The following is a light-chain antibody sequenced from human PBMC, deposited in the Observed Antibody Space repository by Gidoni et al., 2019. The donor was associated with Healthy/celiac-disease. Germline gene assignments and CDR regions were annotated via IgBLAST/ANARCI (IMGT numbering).Light chain of an antibody. V-gene: IGKV3-20*01. J-gene: IGKJ4*01. CDR1: QSVSSSY. Sequence: EIVLTQSPGTLSLSPGERATLSCRASQSVSSSYLAWYQQKPGQAPRLLIYGASSRATGIPDRFSCSGSGTDFTLTISRLEPEDFAVYYCQQYGLLTFGGGTKVEIK. CDR2: GAS. CDR3: QQYGLLT.